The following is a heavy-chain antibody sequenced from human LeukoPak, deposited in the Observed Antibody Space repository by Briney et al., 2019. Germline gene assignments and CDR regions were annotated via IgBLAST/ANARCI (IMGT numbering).Heavy chain of an antibody. CDR3: AKDLRLGELSFFDY. CDR2: ISGSGGST. V-gene: IGHV3-23*01. Sequence: GGSLRLSCAASGFTFSSYAMSWVRQAPGKGLEWVSAISGSGGSTYYADSVKGRFTISRDNSKNTLYLQMNSLRAEDTAVYYCAKDLRLGELSFFDYWGQGTLVTVSP. CDR1: GFTFSSYA. D-gene: IGHD3-16*02. J-gene: IGHJ4*02.